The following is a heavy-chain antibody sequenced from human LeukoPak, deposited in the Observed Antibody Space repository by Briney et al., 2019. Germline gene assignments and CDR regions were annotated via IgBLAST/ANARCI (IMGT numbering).Heavy chain of an antibody. D-gene: IGHD6-13*01. V-gene: IGHV3-30*19. CDR3: ARGIAADSYYFDY. J-gene: IGHJ4*02. CDR2: ISYDGSNK. CDR1: GFTFSSYG. Sequence: GGSLRLSCAASGFTFSSYGMHWVRQAPGRGLEWVAVISYDGSNKYYADSVKGRFTISRDNSKNTLYLQMNSLRAEDTAVYYCARGIAADSYYFDYWGQGTLVTVSS.